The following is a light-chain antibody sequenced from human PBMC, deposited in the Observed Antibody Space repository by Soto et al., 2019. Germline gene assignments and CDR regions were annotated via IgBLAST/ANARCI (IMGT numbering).Light chain of an antibody. CDR3: QQYANLLRGIT. V-gene: IGKV1-33*01. CDR2: DAS. J-gene: IGKJ3*01. Sequence: DIQMTQSPSSLSASVGDRVTITCQASQDISNYLNWYQQKPGKAPKLLIYDASNLETGVPSRFSGSGYGTDFTFTINSLQSEREATSYVQQYANLLRGITFGPGTNVDVK. CDR1: QDISNY.